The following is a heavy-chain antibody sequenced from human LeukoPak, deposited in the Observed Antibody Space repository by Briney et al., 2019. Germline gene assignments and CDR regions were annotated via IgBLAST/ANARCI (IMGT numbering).Heavy chain of an antibody. CDR2: INPNSGGT. CDR1: GYTFTGYY. J-gene: IGHJ4*02. Sequence: ASVKVSCKSSGYTFTGYYMHWVRQAPGQGLAWMGWINPNSGGTNYAQKFQGRVIMTRDTSISTAYMALSRLRSDATAVYYCARVGGWLRPDYWGQGTLGTVSS. CDR3: ARVGGWLRPDY. V-gene: IGHV1-2*02. D-gene: IGHD5-12*01.